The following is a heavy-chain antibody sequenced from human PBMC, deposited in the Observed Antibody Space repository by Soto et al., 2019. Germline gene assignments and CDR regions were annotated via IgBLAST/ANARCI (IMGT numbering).Heavy chain of an antibody. D-gene: IGHD6-19*01. CDR3: AKDPRMSFRQWLVQGDRGYFDY. V-gene: IGHV3-23*01. CDR2: ISGSGGST. Sequence: GGSLRLSCAASGFTFSSYAMSWVRQAPGKGLEWVSAISGSGGSTYYADSVKGRFTISRDNSKNTLYLQMNSLRAEDTAVYYCAKDPRMSFRQWLVQGDRGYFDYWGQGTLVTVSS. J-gene: IGHJ4*02. CDR1: GFTFSSYA.